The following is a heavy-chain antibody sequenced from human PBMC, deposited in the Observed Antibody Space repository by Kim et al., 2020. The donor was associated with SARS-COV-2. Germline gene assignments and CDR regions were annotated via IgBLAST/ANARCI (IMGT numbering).Heavy chain of an antibody. CDR1: GFTFSNAW. Sequence: GGSLRLSCAASGFTFSNAWMSWVRQAPGKGLEWVGRIKSKTDGGTTDYAAPVKGRFTISRDDSKNTLYLQMNSLKTEDTAVYYCTTGGVIVVVPAAIRYCYYGMDVWGQGTTVTVSS. CDR2: IKSKTDGGTT. D-gene: IGHD2-2*01. CDR3: TTGGVIVVVPAAIRYCYYGMDV. J-gene: IGHJ6*02. V-gene: IGHV3-15*01.